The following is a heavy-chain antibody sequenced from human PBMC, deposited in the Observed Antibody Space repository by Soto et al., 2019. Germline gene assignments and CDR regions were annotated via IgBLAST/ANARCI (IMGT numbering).Heavy chain of an antibody. V-gene: IGHV2-5*02. CDR1: GFPLPPSGEA. D-gene: IGHD3-10*01. J-gene: IGHJ6*03. Sequence: IPLKGFGPTWWKPTKPLPLTCTFPGFPLPPSGEAVGWIRQPPGKALECLALIFWDDDKRPSPSLKSRLTITKDTSKNQVVLTMTNMDPVDTATYYCAHIPGSGQLLYSYYYYMDVWGKGTTVTVSS. CDR2: IFWDDDK. CDR3: AHIPGSGQLLYSYYYYMDV.